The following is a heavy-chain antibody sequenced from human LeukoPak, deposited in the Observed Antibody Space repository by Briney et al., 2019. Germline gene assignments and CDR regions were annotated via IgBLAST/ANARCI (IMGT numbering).Heavy chain of an antibody. CDR2: ISSSGSTI. D-gene: IGHD5-12*01. CDR1: GFTFSSYE. CDR3: ARDRGGYDFDY. V-gene: IGHV3-48*03. J-gene: IGHJ4*02. Sequence: PGGSLRLSCAASGFTFSSYEMNWVRQAPGKGLEWVSYISSSGSTIYYADSVKGRFTISRDNAKNSLYLQMNSLRAEDTAVYYCARDRGGYDFDYWGQGTLVTVSS.